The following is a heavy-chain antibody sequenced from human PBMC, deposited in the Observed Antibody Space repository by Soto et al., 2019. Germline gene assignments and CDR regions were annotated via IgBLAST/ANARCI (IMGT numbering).Heavy chain of an antibody. J-gene: IGHJ5*02. CDR2: IYHSGST. CDR1: VGSISSGGYS. D-gene: IGHD4-17*01. V-gene: IGHV4-30-2*01. Sequence: SETLSLTCAVSVGSISSGGYSWSWIRQPPGKGLEWIGYIYHSGSTYYNPSLKSRVTISVDRSKNQFSLKLSSVTAADTAVYYCARFYGDYANWFDPWGQGTLVTVSS. CDR3: ARFYGDYANWFDP.